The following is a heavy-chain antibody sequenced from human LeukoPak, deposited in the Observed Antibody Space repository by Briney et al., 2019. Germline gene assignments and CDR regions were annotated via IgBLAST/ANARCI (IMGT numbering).Heavy chain of an antibody. J-gene: IGHJ4*02. D-gene: IGHD3-10*01. Sequence: SETLSLTCTVSGGSISSYYWSWIRQPPGKGLEWIGYIYYSGSTNDNPSLKSRVTISVDTSKNQFSLKLSSVTAADTAVYYCARSYYYGSGDYWGQGTLVTVSS. CDR3: ARSYYYGSGDY. V-gene: IGHV4-59*01. CDR1: GGSISSYY. CDR2: IYYSGST.